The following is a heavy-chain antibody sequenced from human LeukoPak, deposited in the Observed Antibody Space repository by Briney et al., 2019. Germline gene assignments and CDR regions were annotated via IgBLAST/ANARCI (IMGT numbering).Heavy chain of an antibody. Sequence: PGGSLRLSCAASGFTFSDYYMSWIRQAPGKGPEWVSYISSSGSTIYYADSVKGRFAISRDNAKNSLYLQMNSLRAEDTAVYYCARERDSSGWYQDFDYWGQGTLVTVSS. J-gene: IGHJ4*02. D-gene: IGHD6-19*01. CDR3: ARERDSSGWYQDFDY. CDR1: GFTFSDYY. V-gene: IGHV3-11*01. CDR2: ISSSGSTI.